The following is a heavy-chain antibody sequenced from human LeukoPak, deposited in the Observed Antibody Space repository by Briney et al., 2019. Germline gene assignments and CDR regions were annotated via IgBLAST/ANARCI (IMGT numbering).Heavy chain of an antibody. V-gene: IGHV3-7*01. CDR3: AKDRTSWYYFDY. CDR2: IKEDESEK. CDR1: GFTFTTYG. J-gene: IGHJ4*02. Sequence: PGGSLRLSCSASGFTFTTYGMNWVRQAPGKGLEWVANIKEDESEKNYADSVKGRFTISRDNSKNTLYLQMNSLRAEDTAVYYCAKDRTSWYYFDYWGQGTLVTVSS.